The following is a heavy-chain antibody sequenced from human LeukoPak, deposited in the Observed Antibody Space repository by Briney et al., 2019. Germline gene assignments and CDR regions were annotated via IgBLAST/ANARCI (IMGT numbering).Heavy chain of an antibody. V-gene: IGHV3-23*01. CDR2: ISGSGGTT. Sequence: PGGSLRLSCAASGFTFSSYAMTWVRQAPGKGLEWVSAISGSGGTTFYADSVKGRLTISRDNSKNTLYLQMNSLRAEDTAVYYCAKHGSGWYSDYWGQGTLVTVSS. D-gene: IGHD6-19*01. CDR1: GFTFSSYA. CDR3: AKHGSGWYSDY. J-gene: IGHJ4*02.